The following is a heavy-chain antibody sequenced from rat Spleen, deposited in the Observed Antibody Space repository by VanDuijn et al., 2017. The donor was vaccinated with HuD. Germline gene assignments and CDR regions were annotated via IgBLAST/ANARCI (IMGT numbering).Heavy chain of an antibody. CDR1: GYSITSSYR. V-gene: IGHV3-3*01. J-gene: IGHJ2*01. CDR3: ARASWDDFDY. Sequence: VQLKESGPGLVQPSQSLSLTCSVTGYSITSSYRWNWIRKFPGNKLEWMGYINSAGSTNYNPSLKSRISITRDTSKNQFFLQLNSVTTEDTATYYCARASWDDFDYWGQGVMVTVSS. CDR2: INSAGST. D-gene: IGHD1-12*01.